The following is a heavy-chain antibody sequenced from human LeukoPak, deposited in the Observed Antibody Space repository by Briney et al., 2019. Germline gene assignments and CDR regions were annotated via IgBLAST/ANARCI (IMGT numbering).Heavy chain of an antibody. CDR2: INPNSGGT. D-gene: IGHD5-18*01. J-gene: IGHJ4*02. Sequence: ASVKVSCKASGYTFTGYCMHWVRQAPGQGLEWMGWINPNSGGTNYAQKFQGRVTMTRDTSISTAYMELSRLRSDDTAVYYCARLGIRGYSYGHLFDYWGQGTLVTVSS. V-gene: IGHV1-2*02. CDR3: ARLGIRGYSYGHLFDY. CDR1: GYTFTGYC.